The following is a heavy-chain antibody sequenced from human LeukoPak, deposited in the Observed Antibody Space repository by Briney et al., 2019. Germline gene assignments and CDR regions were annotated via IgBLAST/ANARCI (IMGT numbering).Heavy chain of an antibody. CDR1: GGSISSSTYY. J-gene: IGHJ3*02. Sequence: PSETLSLTCTVSGGSISSSTYYWGWIRRPPWKGLQWIGSIYYSGSTYYNPSLKSRVTISVDTSKNQFSLKLNSVTAADTAVYYCATPYSGGYNGLDIWGQGTMVTVSS. V-gene: IGHV4-39*01. CDR2: IYYSGST. CDR3: ATPYSGGYNGLDI. D-gene: IGHD1-26*01.